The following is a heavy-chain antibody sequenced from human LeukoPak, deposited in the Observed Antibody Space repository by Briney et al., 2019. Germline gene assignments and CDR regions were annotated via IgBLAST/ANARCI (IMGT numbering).Heavy chain of an antibody. CDR2: ISYDGSNK. CDR1: GFTFNSFA. CDR3: ARDRNYYDSSGYDAFDI. J-gene: IGHJ3*02. V-gene: IGHV3-30-3*01. Sequence: GGSLRLSCVASGFTFNSFAMHWVRQAPGKGLEWVAVISYDGSNKYYADSVRGPFTISRDNSKNTLYLQMNSLRAEDTAVYYCARDRNYYDSSGYDAFDIWGQGTMVTVSS. D-gene: IGHD3-22*01.